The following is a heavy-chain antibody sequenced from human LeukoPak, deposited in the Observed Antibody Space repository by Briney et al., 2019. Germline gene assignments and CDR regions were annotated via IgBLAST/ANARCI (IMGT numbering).Heavy chain of an antibody. V-gene: IGHV4-59*01. CDR2: IYYSGST. J-gene: IGHJ4*02. D-gene: IGHD3-10*01. CDR3: AKSDYYGASDY. CDR1: AGSISLYNTYY. Sequence: SETLSLTCTVSAGSISLYNTYYWNWIRQSPGKGLEWIGYIYYSGSTSYNPSLKSRVTISVDTFRNQFSLKLTSVTAADTAIYYCAKSDYYGASDYWGQGTLVTISS.